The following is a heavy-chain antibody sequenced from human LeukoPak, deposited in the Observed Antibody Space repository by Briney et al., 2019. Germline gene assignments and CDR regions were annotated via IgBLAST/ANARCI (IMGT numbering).Heavy chain of an antibody. V-gene: IGHV4-34*01. CDR3: ARTQYSYGYGSDAFDI. CDR2: INHSGST. D-gene: IGHD5-18*01. J-gene: IGHJ3*02. CDR1: GGSFSGYY. Sequence: SETLSLTCAVYGGSFSGYYWSWIRQPPGKGLEWIGEINHSGSTNYNPSLKSRVTISVDTSKNQFSLKLSSVTAADTAVYYCARTQYSYGYGSDAFDIWGQGTMVTVSS.